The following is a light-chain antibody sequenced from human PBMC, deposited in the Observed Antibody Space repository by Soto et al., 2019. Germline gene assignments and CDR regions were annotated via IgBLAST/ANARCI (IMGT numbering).Light chain of an antibody. CDR2: HTS. CDR1: QDAGSW. J-gene: IGKJ4*01. Sequence: DIQMTQSPPYVSASVGDRVTITCRASQDAGSWLYWFHQKPGEAPNLLIFHTSGKKSGVQARCAGGGSGGDVTLAICSLGPVDLGACYCQRAVGLRALTFGGRTAVEI. V-gene: IGKV1-12*01. CDR3: QRAVGLRALT.